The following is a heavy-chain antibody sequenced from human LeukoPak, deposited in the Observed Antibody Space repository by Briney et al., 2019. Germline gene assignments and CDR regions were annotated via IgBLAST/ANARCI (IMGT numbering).Heavy chain of an antibody. Sequence: SGKLSCKSSGGTFSSYAIRWGRQGPGQGLEWMGGSIPIFGRADYAQKFHGRVTITADESTSPDYMELTSLRSEDTAVCYCARTQRAVAATPFHYWGPGTLGNVS. V-gene: IGHV1-69*01. CDR1: GGTFSSYA. J-gene: IGHJ4*01. CDR2: SIPIFGRA. D-gene: IGHD2-15*01. CDR3: ARTQRAVAATPFHY.